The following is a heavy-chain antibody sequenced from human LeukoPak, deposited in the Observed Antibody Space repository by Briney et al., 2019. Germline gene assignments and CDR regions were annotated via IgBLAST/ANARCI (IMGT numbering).Heavy chain of an antibody. J-gene: IGHJ5*02. CDR1: GYTFTSYA. V-gene: IGHV1-3*01. D-gene: IGHD1-7*01. Sequence: ASVKVSCKASGYTFTSYAMHWVRQAPGQRLEWMGWINAGNGNTKYSQKFQGRVTITTDTSTSTAYMELRSLRSDDTAVYYCARDLGVIITGTSTPWFDPWGQGTLVTVSS. CDR2: INAGNGNT. CDR3: ARDLGVIITGTSTPWFDP.